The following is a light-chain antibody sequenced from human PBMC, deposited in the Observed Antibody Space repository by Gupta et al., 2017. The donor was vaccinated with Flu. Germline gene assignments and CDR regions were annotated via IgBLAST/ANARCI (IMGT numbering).Light chain of an antibody. J-gene: IGLJ2*01. CDR3: QVWDSSSDPVV. V-gene: IGLV3-21*02. Sequence: SHVLTQPPSVPVAPGQPARITCGGNNIGSKSVHWYQQKPGQAPVLVVYEDSDRPSGIPERFSGSNSGNTATLTISRVEAGDEADYYCQVWDSSSDPVVFGGGTKLTVL. CDR1: NIGSKS. CDR2: EDS.